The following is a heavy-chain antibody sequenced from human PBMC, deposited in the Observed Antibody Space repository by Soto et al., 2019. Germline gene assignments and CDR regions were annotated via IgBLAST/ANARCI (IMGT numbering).Heavy chain of an antibody. D-gene: IGHD6-13*01. J-gene: IGHJ5*02. CDR3: VRRHVSATGIDWFDP. CDR2: INAANGDT. CDR1: GYTFTSYG. Sequence: QVQLVQSGTEVKKPGASVKVSCKASGYTFTSYGIHWVRQAPGQRLEWMGWINAANGDTKYSPKFQGRVTITWDTSASTAYMELSRLRSEDTAVYYCVRRHVSATGIDWFDPWGQGPLVTVSS. V-gene: IGHV1-3*01.